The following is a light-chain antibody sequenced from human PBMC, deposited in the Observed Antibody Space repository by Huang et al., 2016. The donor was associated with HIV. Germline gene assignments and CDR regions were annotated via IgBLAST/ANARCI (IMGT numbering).Light chain of an antibody. CDR2: KAS. CDR3: QQYYTSSWT. Sequence: DIQMTQSPSPLSAAVGDRVTITCRASQSINSWLAWYLQKPGKAPKHLIYKASSLESGLPSRFSGSGSGTEFTLTISSLQPDDFATYYCQQYYTSSWTFGQGTKVEIK. CDR1: QSINSW. J-gene: IGKJ1*01. V-gene: IGKV1-5*03.